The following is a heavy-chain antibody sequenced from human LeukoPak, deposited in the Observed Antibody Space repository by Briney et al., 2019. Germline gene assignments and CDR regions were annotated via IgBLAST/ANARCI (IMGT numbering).Heavy chain of an antibody. J-gene: IGHJ6*02. D-gene: IGHD3-10*01. CDR3: ARDGRMVRGIKYYYYGMDV. V-gene: IGHV3-48*04. CDR1: GFTFSSYS. CDR2: ISSSSSTI. Sequence: GGSLRLSCAASGFTFSSYSMNWVRQAPGKGLEWVSYISSSSSTIYYADSVKGRFTISRDNAKNSLYLQMNSLRAEDTAVYYCARDGRMVRGIKYYYYGMDVWGQGTTVTVSS.